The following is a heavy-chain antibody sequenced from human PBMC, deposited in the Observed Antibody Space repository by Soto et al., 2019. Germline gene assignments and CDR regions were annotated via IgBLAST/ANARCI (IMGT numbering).Heavy chain of an antibody. CDR3: ARQALGGGYYYYMDV. Sequence: SETLSLTCTVSGGSMSSYYWSWIRQPPGRGLEWIGYIYYTGSTIYNPSLKSRVTISLDTSKSQFSLKLTSLTAADTAVYYCARQALGGGYYYYMDVWGEGTTVTVSS. J-gene: IGHJ6*03. CDR2: IYYTGST. D-gene: IGHD1-26*01. V-gene: IGHV4-59*08. CDR1: GGSMSSYY.